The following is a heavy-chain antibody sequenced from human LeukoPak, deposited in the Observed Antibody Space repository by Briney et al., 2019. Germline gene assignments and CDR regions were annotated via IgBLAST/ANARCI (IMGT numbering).Heavy chain of an antibody. CDR1: GFTFSSYS. D-gene: IGHD6-19*01. V-gene: IGHV3-21*01. Sequence: GGSLRLSCAASGFTFSSYSMNWVRQAPGKGLEWVSSISSSSSYIYYADSVKGRFTISRDNAKNSLYLQMNSLRAEDTAVYYCARDLRVGIAVAGTAPYWGQGTLVTVSS. CDR2: ISSSSSYI. J-gene: IGHJ4*02. CDR3: ARDLRVGIAVAGTAPY.